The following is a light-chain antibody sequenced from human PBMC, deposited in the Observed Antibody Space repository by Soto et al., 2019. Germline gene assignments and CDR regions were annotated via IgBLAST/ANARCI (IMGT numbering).Light chain of an antibody. Sequence: IQMTQSPSTLSASVGDTVTITCRASQTISVSFAWYRQKPGKAPNLLIYDVSTLQEGVPSRFSGSGSGTEFTLTVTRLQPDDFATYFCQQYDKYSTFGHGTKVDVK. CDR3: QQYDKYST. V-gene: IGKV1-5*01. CDR1: QTISVS. CDR2: DVS. J-gene: IGKJ1*01.